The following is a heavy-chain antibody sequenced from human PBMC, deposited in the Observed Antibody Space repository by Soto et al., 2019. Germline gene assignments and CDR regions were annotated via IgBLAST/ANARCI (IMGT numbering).Heavy chain of an antibody. D-gene: IGHD5-12*01. J-gene: IGHJ6*02. V-gene: IGHV1-69*12. CDR1: GGTFSNSA. CDR3: ASDKDRLQLGGNYYSILDV. Sequence: QVQLEQSGAEVKKPGSSVKVSCKASGGTFSNSAISWVRQAPGQGLEWMGGIMPIFRTPDYAQKFQGRVTITADESTSTAYMELRGLRSDDTAVYYCASDKDRLQLGGNYYSILDVWGQGTTVTVSS. CDR2: IMPIFRTP.